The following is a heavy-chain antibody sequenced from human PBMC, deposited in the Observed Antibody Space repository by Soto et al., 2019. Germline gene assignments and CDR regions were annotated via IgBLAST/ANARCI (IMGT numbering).Heavy chain of an antibody. V-gene: IGHV4-31*03. Sequence: PSETLSLTCTVSGGSISSGGYYWSWIRQHPGKGLEWIGYIYYSGSTYYNPSLKGRVTISVDTSKNQFSLKLSSVTAADTAVYYCASLWPEATEHYYGMDVWGQGTTVTVSS. J-gene: IGHJ6*02. D-gene: IGHD6-25*01. CDR2: IYYSGST. CDR1: GGSISSGGYY. CDR3: ASLWPEATEHYYGMDV.